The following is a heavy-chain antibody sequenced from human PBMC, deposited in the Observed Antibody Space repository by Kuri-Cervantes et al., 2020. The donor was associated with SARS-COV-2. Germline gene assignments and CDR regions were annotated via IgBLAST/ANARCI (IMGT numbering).Heavy chain of an antibody. CDR3: AGSWLFGY. CDR1: GGSFSGYY. D-gene: IGHD2-21*01. Sequence: ESLKISCAVYGGSFSGYYWSWIRQPPGKGLEWIGEINHSGSTNYNPSLKSRVTISVDTSKNQFSLKLSSVTAADTAVYYCAGSWLFGYWGQGTLVTVSS. V-gene: IGHV4-34*01. CDR2: INHSGST. J-gene: IGHJ4*02.